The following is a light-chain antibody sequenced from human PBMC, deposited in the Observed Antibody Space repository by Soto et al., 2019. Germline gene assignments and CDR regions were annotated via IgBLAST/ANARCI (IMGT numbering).Light chain of an antibody. CDR3: QQRRNWPLT. V-gene: IGKV3D-20*02. J-gene: IGKJ4*01. Sequence: DIVLTQSPGTLSLSPGERATLSCRASQSVSSSYLAWYQQKPGQAPRLLIYGASSRATGIPARFSGSGSGTDFTLTISSLEPEDFAVYYCQQRRNWPLTFGGGTKVDIK. CDR1: QSVSSSY. CDR2: GAS.